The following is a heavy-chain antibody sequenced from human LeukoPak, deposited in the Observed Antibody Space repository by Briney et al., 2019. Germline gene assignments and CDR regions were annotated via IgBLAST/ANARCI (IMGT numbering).Heavy chain of an antibody. CDR2: ISGSGGST. J-gene: IGHJ5*02. CDR3: AKDTGYCSSTSCYKDWFDP. CDR1: GFTFSSYA. V-gene: IGHV3-23*01. D-gene: IGHD2-2*02. Sequence: GGSLRLSCAASGFTFSSYAMSWVRQAPGKGLEWVSAISGSGGSTYYTDSVKGRFTISRDNSKNTLYLQMNSLRAEDTAVYYCAKDTGYCSSTSCYKDWFDPWGQGTLVTVSS.